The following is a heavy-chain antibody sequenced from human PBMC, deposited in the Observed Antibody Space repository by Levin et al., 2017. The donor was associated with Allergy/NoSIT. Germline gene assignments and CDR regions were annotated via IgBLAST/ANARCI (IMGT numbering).Heavy chain of an antibody. CDR2: IYHSGTT. V-gene: IGHV4-39*01. CDR3: ARHRYYYDSGGVDDAFEI. J-gene: IGHJ3*02. CDR1: GGSISSSSYY. D-gene: IGHD3-22*01. Sequence: SQTLSLTCTVSGGSISSSSYYWGWIRQPPGKGLEWIGTIYHSGTTYFNPSLKSRVILSVDTSKNQFTLKLSSLTAADTAVYYCARHRYYYDSGGVDDAFEIWGQGTMVTVSS.